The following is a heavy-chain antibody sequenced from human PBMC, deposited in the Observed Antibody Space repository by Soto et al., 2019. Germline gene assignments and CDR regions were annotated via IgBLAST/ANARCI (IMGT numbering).Heavy chain of an antibody. CDR2: LYSGGTT. Sequence: EVQLVETGGGLIQPGGSLRLSCAASGFTVSSNYMSWVRQAPGKGLEWVSILYSGGTTGYVDSVKGRFTISRDYSKNTVYLQMNSLRAEDTAVYYCARGGTWVQLRYFDIWGRGTLVTVSS. J-gene: IGHJ2*01. CDR1: GFTVSSNY. V-gene: IGHV3-53*02. D-gene: IGHD5-18*01. CDR3: ARGGTWVQLRYFDI.